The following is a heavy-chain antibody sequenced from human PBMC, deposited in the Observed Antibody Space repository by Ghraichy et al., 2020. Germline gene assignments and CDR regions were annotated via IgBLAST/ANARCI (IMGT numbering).Heavy chain of an antibody. Sequence: ESLNISCTVSGGSIRSSNFYWGWIRQPPGKGPEWLGSIHHTGSTYHNPSLESRLTISVDTSKNLFSLKLTSVTAADTAVYFCAGSFAVIRYFDLWGRGTLVTVSS. CDR3: AGSFAVIRYFDL. D-gene: IGHD2-21*01. J-gene: IGHJ2*01. CDR2: IHHTGST. V-gene: IGHV4-39*01. CDR1: GGSIRSSNFY.